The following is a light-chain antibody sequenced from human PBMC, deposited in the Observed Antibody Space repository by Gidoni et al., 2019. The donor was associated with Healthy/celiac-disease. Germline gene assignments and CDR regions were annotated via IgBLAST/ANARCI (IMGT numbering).Light chain of an antibody. CDR2: EDN. Sequence: NFMLTQPHSVSESPGQTVTISCTGSSGSIASNYVQWYQQRPGSAPTTVIYEDNQRPSGVPDRFSGSIDSSSNSASLTISGLKTEGEADYYCQSYDSSNRVFGTGTKVTVL. V-gene: IGLV6-57*02. J-gene: IGLJ1*01. CDR1: SGSIASNY. CDR3: QSYDSSNRV.